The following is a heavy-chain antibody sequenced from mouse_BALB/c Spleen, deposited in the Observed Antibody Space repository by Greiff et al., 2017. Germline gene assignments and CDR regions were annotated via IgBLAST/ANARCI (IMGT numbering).Heavy chain of an antibody. CDR1: GDSITSGY. CDR3: ARYGYDAGYAMDY. Sequence: EVQLVESGPSLVKPSQTLSLTCSVTGDSITSGYWNWIRKFPGNKLEYMGYISYSGSTYYNPSLKSRISITRDTSKNQYYLQLNSVTTEDTATYYCARYGYDAGYAMDYWGQGTSVTVSS. CDR2: ISYSGST. V-gene: IGHV3-8*02. J-gene: IGHJ4*01. D-gene: IGHD2-2*01.